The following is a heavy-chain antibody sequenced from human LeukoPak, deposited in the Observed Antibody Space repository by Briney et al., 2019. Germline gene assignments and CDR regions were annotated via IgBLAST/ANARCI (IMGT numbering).Heavy chain of an antibody. CDR3: AKGGEFISSYYYFDS. Sequence: PGGSLRLSCAASGFTFSTSWMHWVRQAPGKGLEWVSGISWSSGGIGYADSVKGRFTISRDNSKYTLYLQMNSVRAEDTAMYYCAKGGEFISSYYYFDSWGQGTQVTVSS. V-gene: IGHV3-9*01. D-gene: IGHD3-10*01. J-gene: IGHJ4*02. CDR2: ISWSSGGI. CDR1: GFTFSTSW.